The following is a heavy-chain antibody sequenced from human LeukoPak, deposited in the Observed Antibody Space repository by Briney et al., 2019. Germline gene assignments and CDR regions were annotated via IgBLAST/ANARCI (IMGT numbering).Heavy chain of an antibody. J-gene: IGHJ4*02. V-gene: IGHV3-74*01. CDR2: INSDGSST. CDR1: GFAFSSYW. Sequence: GGSLRLSCAASGFAFSSYWMHWVRQAPGKGLVWVSRINSDGSSTSYADSVKGRFTISRDNAKNTLYLQMNSLRAEDTAVYYCARARIAVAGRFAVAYYFDYWGQGTLVTVSS. D-gene: IGHD6-19*01. CDR3: ARARIAVAGRFAVAYYFDY.